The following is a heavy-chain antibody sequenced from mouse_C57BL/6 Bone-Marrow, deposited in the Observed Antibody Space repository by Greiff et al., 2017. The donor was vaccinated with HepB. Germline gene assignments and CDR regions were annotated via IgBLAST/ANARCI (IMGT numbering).Heavy chain of an antibody. V-gene: IGHV5-6*01. J-gene: IGHJ2*01. CDR3: ARHPHYYGSSLDY. Sequence: EVHLVESGGDLVKPGGSLKLSCAASGFTFSSYGMSWVRQTPDKRLEWVATISSGGSYTYYPDSVKGRFTISRDNAKNTLYLQMSSLKSEDTAMYYCARHPHYYGSSLDYWVQGTTLTVSS. CDR2: ISSGGSYT. CDR1: GFTFSSYG. D-gene: IGHD1-1*01.